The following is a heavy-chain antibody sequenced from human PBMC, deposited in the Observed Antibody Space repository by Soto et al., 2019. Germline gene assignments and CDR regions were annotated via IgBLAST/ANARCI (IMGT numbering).Heavy chain of an antibody. J-gene: IGHJ3*02. D-gene: IGHD6-13*01. CDR1: GGSISSGGYY. V-gene: IGHV4-31*03. CDR2: IYYSGST. CDR3: ARNEDSSSWYELYAFDI. Sequence: QVQLQESGPGLVKPSQTLSLTCTVSGGSISSGGYYWSWIRQHPGKGLEWIGYIYYSGSTYYNPSLKSRVTISVDTSKNQFSLKLSSVTAADTAVYYCARNEDSSSWYELYAFDIWGQGTMVTVSS.